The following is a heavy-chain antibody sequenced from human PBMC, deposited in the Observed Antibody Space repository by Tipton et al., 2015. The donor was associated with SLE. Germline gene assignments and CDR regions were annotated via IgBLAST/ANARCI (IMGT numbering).Heavy chain of an antibody. CDR1: GFSFRTYA. V-gene: IGHV3-23*01. Sequence: SLRLSCEVSGFSFRTYAMSWVRQGPGKGLEWVSGISDSASHTYYAESVKGRFTISRDNSKNTVYLQMNSLRAEDTAVYFCAKAGIVEIAGTPAGFFDHWGQGTPVTVSS. J-gene: IGHJ4*02. CDR3: AKAGIVEIAGTPAGFFDH. D-gene: IGHD1-7*01. CDR2: ISDSASHT.